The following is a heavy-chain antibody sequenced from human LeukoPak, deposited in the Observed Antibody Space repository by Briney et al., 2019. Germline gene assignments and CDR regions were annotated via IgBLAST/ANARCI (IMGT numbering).Heavy chain of an antibody. CDR3: ARGPPCRGGYFWFDP. J-gene: IGHJ5*02. Sequence: GGSLRLSCAASGFTFSSYSMNWVRQAPGKGLEWVSSISSSSSYIYYADSVKGRFTISRDNAKNSLYLQMNSLRAEDTAVYYCARGPPCRGGYFWFDPWGQGTLVTVSS. D-gene: IGHD1-26*01. V-gene: IGHV3-21*01. CDR1: GFTFSSYS. CDR2: ISSSSSYI.